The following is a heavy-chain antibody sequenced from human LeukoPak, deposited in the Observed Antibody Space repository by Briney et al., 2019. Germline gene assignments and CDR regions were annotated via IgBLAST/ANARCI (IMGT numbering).Heavy chain of an antibody. CDR2: ITFSSSII. V-gene: IGHV3-48*01. CDR3: ARDALGEGEDANYAVYYFDY. Sequence: PGGSLRLSCAASGFTFSSYSMNWVRQAPGKGLEWVSYITFSSSIIYYADSVRGRFTISRDNAKNSLYLQMNSLRADDTAVYYCARDALGEGEDANYAVYYFDYWGQGTVVTVSS. D-gene: IGHD4/OR15-4a*01. J-gene: IGHJ4*02. CDR1: GFTFSSYS.